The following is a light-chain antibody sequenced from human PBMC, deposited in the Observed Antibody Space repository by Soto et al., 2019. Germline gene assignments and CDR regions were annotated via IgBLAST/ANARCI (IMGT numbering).Light chain of an antibody. Sequence: DIVLTQSPGTLSLSPGERATLSCRASQTVSSTYLAWYQQKPGQAPRLLIFGASSRATGIPDRVSGSGSGTDLTLIISRLEPEDFAVYYCQQFGGSPSYTFGQGTKLEIK. V-gene: IGKV3-20*01. CDR3: QQFGGSPSYT. J-gene: IGKJ2*01. CDR2: GAS. CDR1: QTVSSTY.